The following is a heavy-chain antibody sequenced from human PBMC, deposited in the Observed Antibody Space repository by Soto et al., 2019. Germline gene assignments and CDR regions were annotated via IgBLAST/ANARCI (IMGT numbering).Heavy chain of an antibody. CDR1: GGSISSSSYY. V-gene: IGHV4-39*01. J-gene: IGHJ4*02. CDR3: ASYYDCGDYYFDY. D-gene: IGHD4-17*01. CDR2: IYYSGST. Sequence: QLQLQESGPGLVKPSETLSLTCTVSGGSISSSSYYWGWIRQPPGKGLEWIGSIYYSGSTYYNPSLKSRVTVSVDPSKTQFSLKLSSVTAADTAVYYCASYYDCGDYYFDYWGQGTLVIVSS.